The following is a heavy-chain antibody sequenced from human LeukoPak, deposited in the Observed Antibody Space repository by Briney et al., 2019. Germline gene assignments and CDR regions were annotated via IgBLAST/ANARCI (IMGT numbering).Heavy chain of an antibody. CDR2: IYTSGST. Sequence: SETLSLTCTVSGGSISSYYWSWIRQPAGKGLEWIGRIYTSGSTNYNPSPKSRVTMSVDTSKNQFSLKLSSVTAADTAVYYCATGSSSNSDYYYYYGMDVWGQGTTVTVSS. V-gene: IGHV4-4*07. D-gene: IGHD6-6*01. CDR1: GGSISSYY. J-gene: IGHJ6*02. CDR3: ATGSSSNSDYYYYYGMDV.